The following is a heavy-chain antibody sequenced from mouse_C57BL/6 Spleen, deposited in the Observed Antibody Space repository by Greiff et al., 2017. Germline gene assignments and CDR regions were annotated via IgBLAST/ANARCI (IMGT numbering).Heavy chain of an antibody. CDR1: GYTFTSYW. V-gene: IGHV1-69*01. Sequence: QVQLQQPGAELVMPGASVKLSCKASGYTFTSYWMHWVKQRPGQGLEWIGEIDPSDSYTNYNQKFKGKSTVTVDKYSSTAYMQLSSLTSEDSAVYYCARGDSSGYRGMDYWGQGTSVTVSS. CDR2: IDPSDSYT. D-gene: IGHD3-2*02. J-gene: IGHJ4*01. CDR3: ARGDSSGYRGMDY.